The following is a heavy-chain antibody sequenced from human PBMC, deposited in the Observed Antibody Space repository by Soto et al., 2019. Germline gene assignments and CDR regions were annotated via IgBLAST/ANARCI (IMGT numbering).Heavy chain of an antibody. CDR1: GGSISSGGYY. CDR3: ARSGGSCYDY. CDR2: IYYSGST. V-gene: IGHV4-31*01. D-gene: IGHD2-15*01. J-gene: IGHJ4*02. Sequence: QVQLQESGPGLVKPSQTLSLTCTVSGGSISSGGYYWSWIRQHPGKGLEWIGYIYYSGSTYYNPSLKXXVXIXXDTSKNQFSLKLSSVTAADTAVYYCARSGGSCYDYWGQGTLVTVSS.